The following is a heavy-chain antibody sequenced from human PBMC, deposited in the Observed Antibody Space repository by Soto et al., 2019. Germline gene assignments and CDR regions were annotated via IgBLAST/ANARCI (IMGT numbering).Heavy chain of an antibody. D-gene: IGHD6-13*01. CDR1: GGSISSSNYY. J-gene: IGHJ5*02. CDR2: IHYSGTT. CDR3: ARLYSSSWSLANWFDP. V-gene: IGHV4-39*01. Sequence: SETLSLTCTISGGSISSSNYYWGWIRQPPGKGLEWIGNIHYSGTTYYNPSLRSRVTISVDTSKNQFSLRLRSVTAADTAVFYCARLYSSSWSLANWFDPWGQGTLVTVSS.